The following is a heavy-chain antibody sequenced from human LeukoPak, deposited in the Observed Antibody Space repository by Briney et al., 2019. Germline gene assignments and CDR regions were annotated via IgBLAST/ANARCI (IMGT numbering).Heavy chain of an antibody. J-gene: IGHJ1*01. CDR2: ISGSGGST. V-gene: IGHV3-23*01. Sequence: GGSLRLSCAASGFTFSSYAMSWVRQAPGKGLEWVSAISGSGGSTYYADSVKGRFTISRDNSKNTLYLQMNSLRVEDTAVYYCAKDPGLEYFQHWGQGTLVTVSS. CDR3: AKDPGLEYFQH. CDR1: GFTFSSYA.